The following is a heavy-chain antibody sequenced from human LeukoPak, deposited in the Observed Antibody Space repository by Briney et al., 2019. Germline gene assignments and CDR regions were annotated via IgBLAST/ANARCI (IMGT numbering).Heavy chain of an antibody. CDR3: AKKVVVGATSPYSDFQD. V-gene: IGHV3-30-3*02. CDR1: GFTFSSYA. D-gene: IGHD1-26*01. Sequence: PGGSLRLSGAASGFTFSSYAMYWVRQAPGKGPEWVAVISYDGSNKYYADSVKGRFTTSRDNSKNTLYLQMNSLRAEDTALYYCAKKVVVGATSPYSDFQDWGQGTLVTVSS. J-gene: IGHJ1*01. CDR2: ISYDGSNK.